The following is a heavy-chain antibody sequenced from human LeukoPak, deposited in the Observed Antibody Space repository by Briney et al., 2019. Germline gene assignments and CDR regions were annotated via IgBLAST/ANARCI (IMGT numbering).Heavy chain of an antibody. D-gene: IGHD7-27*01. J-gene: IGHJ4*02. CDR2: ISYSGST. V-gene: IGHV4-39*07. CDR1: GGSISSSIYY. CDR3: ARGLNWGSRFDS. Sequence: SETLSLTCTVSGGSISSSIYYWGWIRQPPGMGLEWIGSISYSGSTSYNPSLKSRVTISLDTSKNQFSLKLSSVTAADTAMYYCARGLNWGSRFDSWGQGSLVTASS.